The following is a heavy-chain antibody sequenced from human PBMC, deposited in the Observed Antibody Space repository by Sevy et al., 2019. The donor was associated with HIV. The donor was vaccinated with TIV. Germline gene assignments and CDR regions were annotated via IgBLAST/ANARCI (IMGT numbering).Heavy chain of an antibody. CDR3: ARDPGSYGDYLLAYFDY. CDR1: GFTPSTYG. CDR2: IGYDGSNI. Sequence: GGSLRLSCAASGFTPSTYGMHWVRQAPGKGLEWVAVIGYDGSNIYCADSVKGRFTISRDNSKNTLFLQMDSLRAEDTAIYYCARDPGSYGDYLLAYFDYWGQGTLVTVSS. V-gene: IGHV3-33*01. J-gene: IGHJ4*02. D-gene: IGHD1-1*01.